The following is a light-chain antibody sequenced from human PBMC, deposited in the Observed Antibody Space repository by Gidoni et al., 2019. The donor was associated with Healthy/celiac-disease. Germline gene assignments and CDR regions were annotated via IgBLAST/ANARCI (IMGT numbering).Light chain of an antibody. CDR3: AAWDDSLNARV. CDR1: SSNIGSNT. J-gene: IGLJ3*02. CDR2: SNN. Sequence: PGQRVTISCSGSSSNIGSNTVNWYQQLPGTAPKLLIYSNNQRPSGVPDRFSGSKSGTSASLAISGLQAEDEADYYCAAWDDSLNARVFGGGTKLTVL. V-gene: IGLV1-44*01.